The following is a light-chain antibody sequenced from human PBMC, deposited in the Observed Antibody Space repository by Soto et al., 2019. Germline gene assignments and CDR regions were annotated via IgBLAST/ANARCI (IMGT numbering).Light chain of an antibody. V-gene: IGLV2-23*01. CDR2: EGS. CDR3: SSYAGSSTFV. J-gene: IGLJ1*01. Sequence: QSVLTQPASVSGSPGQSITISCTGTSSDVGSYNLVSWYQQHPGKAPKLMIYEGSKRPSGVSNRFSGSKSGNTASLTISGLQAEDEADYYCSSYAGSSTFVFGTGTKVT. CDR1: SSDVGSYNL.